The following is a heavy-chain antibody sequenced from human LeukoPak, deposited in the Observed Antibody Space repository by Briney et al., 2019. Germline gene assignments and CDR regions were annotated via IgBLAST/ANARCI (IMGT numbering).Heavy chain of an antibody. CDR1: GGSIRNYY. D-gene: IGHD3-10*01. Sequence: ASETLSLTYSVSGGSIRNYYWTWIRQPPGKGLEWIGYIFYSGSTNYNPSLKSRVTISLDTSKNRFSLKLNSVTAADTAVYYCASSSSGSYYNGFDIWGQGTMVTVAS. CDR2: IFYSGST. V-gene: IGHV4-59*01. CDR3: ASSSSGSYYNGFDI. J-gene: IGHJ3*02.